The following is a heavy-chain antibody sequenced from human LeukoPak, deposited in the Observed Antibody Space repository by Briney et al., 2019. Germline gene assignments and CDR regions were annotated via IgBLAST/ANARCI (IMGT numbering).Heavy chain of an antibody. Sequence: PSETLSLTCAVSGGSISSNNWWTWVRQAPGKELEWIGEIYHYGTTNYNPSLKGRVTISVDKSKNQFSLKFNSVTAADTAVYYCARGPSLGAHLDYWGQGTLVTVSS. D-gene: IGHD1-26*01. CDR3: ARGPSLGAHLDY. CDR2: IYHYGTT. CDR1: GGSISSNNW. V-gene: IGHV4-4*02. J-gene: IGHJ4*02.